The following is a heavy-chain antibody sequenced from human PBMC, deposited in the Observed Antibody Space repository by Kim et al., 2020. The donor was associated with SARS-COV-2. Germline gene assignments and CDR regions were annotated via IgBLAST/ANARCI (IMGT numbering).Heavy chain of an antibody. J-gene: IGHJ4*02. D-gene: IGHD3-22*01. CDR1: GFTFSSYG. Sequence: GGSLRLSCAASGFTFSSYGMHWVRQAPGKGLEWVAVVSYDGSNKYYADSVKGRFTISRDNSKNTLYLQMNSLRAEDTAVYYCAKERLAHYYDSSGYIDYWGQGTLV. CDR2: VSYDGSNK. CDR3: AKERLAHYYDSSGYIDY. V-gene: IGHV3-30*18.